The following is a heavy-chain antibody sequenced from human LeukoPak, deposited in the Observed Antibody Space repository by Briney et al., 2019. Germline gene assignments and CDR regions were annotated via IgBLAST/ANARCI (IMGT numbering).Heavy chain of an antibody. CDR3: ARDGAATGTGDFDY. D-gene: IGHD6-13*01. CDR1: GFTFSSYA. Sequence: GGSLRLSCAASGFTFSSYAMHWVRRAPGKGLEWVAVISYDGSNEYYADSVKGRFTISRDNSKNTLYLQMNSLRAEDTAVYYCARDGAATGTGDFDYWGQGTLVTVSS. CDR2: ISYDGSNE. J-gene: IGHJ4*02. V-gene: IGHV3-30-3*01.